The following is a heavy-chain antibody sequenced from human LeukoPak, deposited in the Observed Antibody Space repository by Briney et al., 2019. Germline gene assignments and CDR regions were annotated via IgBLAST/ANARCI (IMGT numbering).Heavy chain of an antibody. V-gene: IGHV3-30-3*01. CDR3: AARSNNWYILDY. Sequence: GGSLRLSCAASGFTFSSYAMHWVRQAPGKGLEWVAVISYDGSNKYYADSVKGRFTISRDNSKNTLYLQMNSLRGEDTAVYYCAARSNNWYILDYWGQGTLVTVSS. D-gene: IGHD6-13*01. CDR2: ISYDGSNK. CDR1: GFTFSSYA. J-gene: IGHJ4*02.